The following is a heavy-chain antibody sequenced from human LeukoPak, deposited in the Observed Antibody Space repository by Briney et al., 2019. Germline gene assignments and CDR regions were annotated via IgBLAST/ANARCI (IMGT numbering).Heavy chain of an antibody. Sequence: SETLSLTCTVSGGSISSSSYYWGWIRQPPGKGLEWIGSIYYSGSTYYNPSLKSRVTISVDTSKNQFSLKLSSVTAADTAVYYCARWEPGGNYGFDYWGQGTLVTVSS. D-gene: IGHD4-23*01. CDR1: GGSISSSSYY. CDR2: IYYSGST. CDR3: ARWEPGGNYGFDY. J-gene: IGHJ4*02. V-gene: IGHV4-39*01.